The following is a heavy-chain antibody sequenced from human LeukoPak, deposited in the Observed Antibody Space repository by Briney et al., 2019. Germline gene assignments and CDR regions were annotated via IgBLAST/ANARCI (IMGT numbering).Heavy chain of an antibody. CDR3: ARGVGAVGDY. Sequence: ASVKVSCKASGYTFTHYHINWARQATGQGLEWMGWMDPSSGDTGYARKFQDRVTMTRDTSISTAYMELSSLRSEDTALYYCARGVGAVGDYWGQGSLVTVSS. CDR2: MDPSSGDT. CDR1: GYTFTHYH. D-gene: IGHD6-19*01. V-gene: IGHV1-8*01. J-gene: IGHJ4*02.